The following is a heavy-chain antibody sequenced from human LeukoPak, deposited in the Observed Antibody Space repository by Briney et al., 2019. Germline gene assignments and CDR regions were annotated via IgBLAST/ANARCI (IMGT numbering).Heavy chain of an antibody. Sequence: PGGPLRLSCAASGFTFSRDAMSWVRQAPGEGLEWVSTVSGSSDTTYYSDSVRGRFTISRDNSKNTLYLQMNSLRAEDTAVYYCAKEPLSGGAYYFDYWGQGTLVTVSS. V-gene: IGHV3-23*01. J-gene: IGHJ4*02. CDR1: GFTFSRDA. D-gene: IGHD3-10*01. CDR2: VSGSSDTT. CDR3: AKEPLSGGAYYFDY.